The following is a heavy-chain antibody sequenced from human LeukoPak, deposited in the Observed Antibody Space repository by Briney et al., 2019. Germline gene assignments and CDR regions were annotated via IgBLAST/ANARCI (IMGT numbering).Heavy chain of an antibody. V-gene: IGHV4-39*07. Sequence: KPSETLSLTCTVSGGSISSSSYYWGWIRQPPGKGLEWIGSIYYSGSTYHNPSLKSRVTISGDTSKNQFSLRLSSVTAADTAVYYCARASYSYDINGWVPFDYWGQGTLVTVSS. J-gene: IGHJ4*02. CDR1: GGSISSSSYY. D-gene: IGHD3-22*01. CDR3: ARASYSYDINGWVPFDY. CDR2: IYYSGST.